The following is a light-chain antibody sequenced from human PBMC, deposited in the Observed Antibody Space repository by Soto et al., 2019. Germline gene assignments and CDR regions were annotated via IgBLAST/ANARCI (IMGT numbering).Light chain of an antibody. CDR1: QSVSNY. CDR3: QQDYKFLT. Sequence: EIVLTQSPATLSLSPGERATLSCRASQSVSNYLAWYQQKPGQAPRLLIYDASNRATGVPARFRGSGSGTDFTLTISSLEPEDFAVYYCQQDYKFLTFGGGTKVDI. CDR2: DAS. V-gene: IGKV3-11*01. J-gene: IGKJ4*01.